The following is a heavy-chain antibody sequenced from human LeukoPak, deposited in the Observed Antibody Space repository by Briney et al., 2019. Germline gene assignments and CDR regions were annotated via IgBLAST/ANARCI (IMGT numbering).Heavy chain of an antibody. V-gene: IGHV3-23*01. Sequence: GGSLRLSCAASGFTFSNNAMSWVRQAPGKGLECVSAITGTVATGDPPYYADSVKGRFTISRDNSRNTLYLQLNDLRAEDTAIYYCAKAFGTNGYFQLPIDFWSQGTLVTVSS. CDR2: ITGTVATGDPP. D-gene: IGHD2-8*01. CDR1: GFTFSNNA. J-gene: IGHJ4*02. CDR3: AKAFGTNGYFQLPIDF.